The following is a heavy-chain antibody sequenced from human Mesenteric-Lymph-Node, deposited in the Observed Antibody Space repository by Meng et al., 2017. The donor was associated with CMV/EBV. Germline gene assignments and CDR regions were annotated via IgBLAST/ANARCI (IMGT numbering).Heavy chain of an antibody. CDR1: GFTFSSHA. Sequence: GESLKISCVVPGFTFSSHAMHWVRQAPGKGLEYVSAISSNGGWTYYADSVKGRFTISRDNSKNTLNLQMGSLRAEDMAVYYCARGDDYDLFDPWGQGTLVTVSS. J-gene: IGHJ5*02. CDR2: ISSNGGWT. D-gene: IGHD3-16*01. CDR3: ARGDDYDLFDP. V-gene: IGHV3-64*02.